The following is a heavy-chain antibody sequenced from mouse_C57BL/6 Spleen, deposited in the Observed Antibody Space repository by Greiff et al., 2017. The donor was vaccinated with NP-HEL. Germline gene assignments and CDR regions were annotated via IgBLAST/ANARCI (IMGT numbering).Heavy chain of an antibody. CDR1: GYTFTSYW. D-gene: IGHD1-1*01. CDR3: TRWAITTVVAPFDY. V-gene: IGHV1-5*01. Sequence: VQLQQSGTVLARPGASVKMSCKTSGYTFTSYWMHWVKQRPGQGLEWIGAIYPGNSDTSYNQKFKGKAKLTAVTSASTAYMELSSLTNEDSVVYYCTRWAITTVVAPFDYWGQGTTLTVSS. J-gene: IGHJ2*01. CDR2: IYPGNSDT.